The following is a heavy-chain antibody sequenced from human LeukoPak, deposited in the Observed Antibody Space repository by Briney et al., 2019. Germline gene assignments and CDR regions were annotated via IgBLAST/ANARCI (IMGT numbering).Heavy chain of an antibody. V-gene: IGHV4-4*07. Sequence: PSETLSLTCTVSGGSLSSYYWSWIRQPAGKGLEWIGRIYTSGSTNYNPSLKSRVTMSVDTSKNQFSLKLSSVTAADTAVYYCARDLYKSGWLVRGMDVWGQVTTVTVSS. CDR2: IYTSGST. J-gene: IGHJ6*02. CDR1: GGSLSSYY. D-gene: IGHD6-19*01. CDR3: ARDLYKSGWLVRGMDV.